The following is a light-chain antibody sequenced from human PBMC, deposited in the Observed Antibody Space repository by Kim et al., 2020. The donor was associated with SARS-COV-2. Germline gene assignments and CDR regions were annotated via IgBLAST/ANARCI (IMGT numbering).Light chain of an antibody. CDR2: DAS. J-gene: IGKJ2*01. V-gene: IGKV1-33*01. Sequence: DIQMTQSPSSLSASVGDRVTITCQASQDISNYLNWYQQKPGKAPKLLIYDASNLETGVPSRFSGSGSGTDFTFTINSLQPEDIATYYCQQYDNSMYTFGQGTKLEI. CDR3: QQYDNSMYT. CDR1: QDISNY.